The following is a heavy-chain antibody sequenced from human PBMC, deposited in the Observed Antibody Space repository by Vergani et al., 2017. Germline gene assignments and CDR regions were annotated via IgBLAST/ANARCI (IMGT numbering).Heavy chain of an antibody. Sequence: QVQLVQSGAEVKKPGSSVKVSCKASGGTFSSYAISWVRQAPGQGLEWMGGIFPIFGTANYAQKFQGRVTITADESTSTAYMELSSLRSEDTAVYYCARDEPVDTAMVDLTAYYYYMDVWGKGTTVTVSS. CDR2: IFPIFGTA. CDR1: GGTFSSYA. J-gene: IGHJ6*03. D-gene: IGHD5-18*01. CDR3: ARDEPVDTAMVDLTAYYYYMDV. V-gene: IGHV1-69*01.